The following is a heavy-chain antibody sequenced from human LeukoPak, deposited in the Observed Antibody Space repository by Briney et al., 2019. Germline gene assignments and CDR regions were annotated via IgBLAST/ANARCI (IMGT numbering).Heavy chain of an antibody. CDR2: INHSGST. J-gene: IGHJ4*02. CDR3: AKLKHIAAAISSYFDY. Sequence: PSETLSLTCAVYGGSFSGYYWSWIRQPPGKGLEWIGEINHSGSTNYNPSLKSRDSISVDTSQNQFSMNKSTVTAADTAVYYCAKLKHIAAAISSYFDYSGQGTLVTVSS. V-gene: IGHV4-34*01. CDR1: GGSFSGYY. D-gene: IGHD6-13*01.